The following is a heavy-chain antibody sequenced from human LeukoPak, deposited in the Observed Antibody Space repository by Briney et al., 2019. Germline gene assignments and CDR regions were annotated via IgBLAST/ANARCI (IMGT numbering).Heavy chain of an antibody. J-gene: IGHJ3*02. D-gene: IGHD1-26*01. V-gene: IGHV3-13*04. CDR2: IGTAGDT. CDR1: GFTFSSYD. Sequence: PGGSLRLSCAASGFTFSSYDMHWVRQATGKGLEWVSAIGTAGDTYYPGSVKGRFTISRENAKNSLYLQMNSLRAGDTAVYYCAREAYSGSYLNAFDIWGQGTMVTVSS. CDR3: AREAYSGSYLNAFDI.